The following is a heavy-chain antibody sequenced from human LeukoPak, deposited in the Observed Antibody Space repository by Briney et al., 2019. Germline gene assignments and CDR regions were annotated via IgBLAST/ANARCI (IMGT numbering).Heavy chain of an antibody. V-gene: IGHV4-59*01. J-gene: IGHJ3*02. CDR3: ARDPTRYYDFWSGYYVEGAFDI. CDR2: IYYSGST. Sequence: SETLSLTCTVSGDSISRNYWSWIRQPPGKGLEYIGYIYYSGSTNYNPSLKSRVTISVDTSKNQFSLKLSSVTAADTAVYYCARDPTRYYDFWSGYYVEGAFDIWGQGTMVTVSS. CDR1: GDSISRNY. D-gene: IGHD3-3*01.